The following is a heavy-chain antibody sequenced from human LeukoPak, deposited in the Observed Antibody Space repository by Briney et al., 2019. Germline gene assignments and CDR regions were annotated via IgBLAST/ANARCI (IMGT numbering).Heavy chain of an antibody. CDR3: ARELSQQWLGHSYFDY. V-gene: IGHV6-1*01. J-gene: IGHJ4*02. D-gene: IGHD6-19*01. CDR1: GDSFSSNSAA. Sequence: KRSQTLSLTCAISGDSFSSNSAAWNWIRQSPSRGLEWLGRTYCRSKWYNDYAVSVKSRITINPDTSKNQFSLQLNSVTPEDTAVYYCARELSQQWLGHSYFDYWGQGTLVTVSS. CDR2: TYCRSKWYN.